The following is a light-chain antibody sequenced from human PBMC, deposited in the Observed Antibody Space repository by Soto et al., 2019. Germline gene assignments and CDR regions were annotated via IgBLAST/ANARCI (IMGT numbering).Light chain of an antibody. CDR1: SSDVGGYNY. CDR2: DVS. J-gene: IGLJ1*01. CDR3: SSYRTSNTRQIV. V-gene: IGLV2-14*03. Sequence: QSVLTQPASVSGSPGQSITISCTGTSSDVGGYNYVSWYQHHPGKVLKLMIYDVSNRPSGVSNRFSGSKSGNTASLSISGLQPEDEADYYCSSYRTSNTRQIVCGTGTKVTVL.